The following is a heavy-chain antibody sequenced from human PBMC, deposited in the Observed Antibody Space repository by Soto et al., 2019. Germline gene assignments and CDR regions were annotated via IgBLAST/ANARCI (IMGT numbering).Heavy chain of an antibody. J-gene: IGHJ4*02. CDR2: IWYDGSNK. CDR3: ARSGRELEGATRN. CDR1: GFTFSSYG. V-gene: IGHV3-33*01. D-gene: IGHD1-26*01. Sequence: QVQLVESGGGVVQPGRSLRVSCAASGFTFSSYGMHWVRQAPGKGLEWVAVIWYDGSNKYYADSVKGRFTISRDNSKNPLYLHMNSLRAEDTAVYYWARSGRELEGATRNWGQGNLVTVSS.